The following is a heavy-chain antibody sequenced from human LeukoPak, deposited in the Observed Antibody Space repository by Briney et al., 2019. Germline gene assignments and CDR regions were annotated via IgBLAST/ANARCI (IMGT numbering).Heavy chain of an antibody. CDR3: VTPPRDYSFFGN. D-gene: IGHD2-15*01. V-gene: IGHV3-74*01. CDR2: INTDGSGT. J-gene: IGHJ4*02. CDR1: GFTFSSYW. Sequence: PGGFLRLSCAASGFTFSSYWMHWVRQAPGKGLVWISRINTDGSGTYYADSLKDRFTISRDNAKSTLYLQMNSLRADDTAVYYCVTPPRDYSFFGNWGQGSLVTVSS.